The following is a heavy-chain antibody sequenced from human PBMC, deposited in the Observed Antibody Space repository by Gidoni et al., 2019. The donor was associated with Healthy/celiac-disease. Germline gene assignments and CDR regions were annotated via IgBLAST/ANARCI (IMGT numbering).Heavy chain of an antibody. CDR3: ARDLWFGESPPYY. V-gene: IGHV3-21*01. CDR2: ISSSSSYI. J-gene: IGHJ4*02. Sequence: EVQLVESGGGLVTPGGSLRLSRAAPGFTFSSYSMNWVRQAPGRGLGWVSTISSSSSYIYYADSVKGRFTISRDNANNSLYLQMNSLRAEDTAVYYCARDLWFGESPPYYWGQGTLVTVSS. CDR1: GFTFSSYS. D-gene: IGHD3-10*01.